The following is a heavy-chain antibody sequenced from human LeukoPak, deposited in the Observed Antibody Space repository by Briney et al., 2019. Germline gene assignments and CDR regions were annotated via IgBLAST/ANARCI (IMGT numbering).Heavy chain of an antibody. CDR3: ARTDYYGSGSYYPFDY. CDR1: GFTFSSYA. CDR2: ISGSGGST. Sequence: GGSLRLSCAASGFTFSSYAMSWVRQAPGKGLEWVSAISGSGGSTYYADSVKGRFTISRDNSKNTLYLQVNSLRAEDTAVYYCARTDYYGSGSYYPFDYWGQGTLVTVSS. J-gene: IGHJ4*02. D-gene: IGHD3-10*01. V-gene: IGHV3-23*01.